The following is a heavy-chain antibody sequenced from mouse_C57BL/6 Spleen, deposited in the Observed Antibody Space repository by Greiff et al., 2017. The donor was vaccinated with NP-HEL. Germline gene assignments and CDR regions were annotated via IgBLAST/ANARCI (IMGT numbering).Heavy chain of an antibody. D-gene: IGHD1-3*01. CDR1: GYTFTSYW. CDR3: ARAKWVGYYYAMEY. CDR2: IDPSDSYT. J-gene: IGHJ4*01. Sequence: QVQLQQPGAELVMPGASVKLSCKASGYTFTSYWMHWVKQRPGQGLEWIGEIDPSDSYTNYNQKFKGKSTLTVDKSSGTAYMQLSSLTSEDSAVYDGARAKWVGYYYAMEYWGGGTSGTVSS. V-gene: IGHV1-69*01.